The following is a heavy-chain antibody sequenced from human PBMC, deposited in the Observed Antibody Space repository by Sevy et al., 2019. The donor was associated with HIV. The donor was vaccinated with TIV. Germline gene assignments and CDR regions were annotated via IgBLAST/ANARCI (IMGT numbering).Heavy chain of an antibody. CDR2: INPNSGGT. D-gene: IGHD6-19*01. V-gene: IGHV1-2*02. CDR3: ARDKIAVAGTGSYYYGMDV. CDR1: GYTFTGYY. J-gene: IGHJ6*02. Sequence: ASVKVSCKASGYTFTGYYMHWVRQAPGQGLEWMGWINPNSGGTNYAQKLQGRVTMTRDTSISTAYMELRRLRSDGTAVYYCARDKIAVAGTGSYYYGMDVWGQGTTVTVSS.